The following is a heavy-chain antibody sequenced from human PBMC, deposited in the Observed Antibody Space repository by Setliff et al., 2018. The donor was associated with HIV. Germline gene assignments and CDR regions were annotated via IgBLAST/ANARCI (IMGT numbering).Heavy chain of an antibody. CDR3: ARSRYQLLYDMDV. Sequence: ASVKVSCKASGYTFTSYYIHWVRQAPGQGLEWMGRINPSGGSTSYAQKFQGRVTLTRNTSISTAYMELSSLTSEDTAVYFCARSRYQLLYDMDVWGKGTTVTVSS. CDR1: GYTFTSYY. V-gene: IGHV1-46*01. D-gene: IGHD2-2*02. CDR2: INPSGGST. J-gene: IGHJ6*03.